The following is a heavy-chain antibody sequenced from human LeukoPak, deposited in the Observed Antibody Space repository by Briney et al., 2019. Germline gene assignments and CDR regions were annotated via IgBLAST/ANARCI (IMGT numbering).Heavy chain of an antibody. CDR2: ISNSGSSI. J-gene: IGHJ4*02. V-gene: IGHV3-11*01. D-gene: IGHD3-16*01. Sequence: GGSLRLSCAASGFSFSDYYMTWIRQAPGKGLEWVSYISNSGSSIFYADSVKGRFTLSRDNGKNSLNLEMNNLRAEDTAIYYCARYRVITNDYFDSWGQGTLVTVSS. CDR3: ARYRVITNDYFDS. CDR1: GFSFSDYY.